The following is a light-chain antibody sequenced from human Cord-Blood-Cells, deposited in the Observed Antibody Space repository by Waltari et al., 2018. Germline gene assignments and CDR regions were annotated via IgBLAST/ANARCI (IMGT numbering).Light chain of an antibody. Sequence: IVMTQSPDTLAVSLGAWATINCKYSQSVSYSSNNKNYLAWYQQKPGQPHKLLIYWASTRQSGVPDRFSGSGSGTDFTLTISSLQAEDVAVYYCQQCYSTPWTFGQGTKVEIK. CDR1: QSVSYSSNNKNY. J-gene: IGKJ1*01. CDR3: QQCYSTPWT. V-gene: IGKV4-1*01. CDR2: WAS.